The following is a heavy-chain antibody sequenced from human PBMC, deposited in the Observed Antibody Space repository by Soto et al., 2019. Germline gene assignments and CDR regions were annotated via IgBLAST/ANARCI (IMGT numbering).Heavy chain of an antibody. Sequence: GGSLRLSCAASRFTFSSYWMSWVRQAPGKGLEWVANIKQDGSEKFYVDSVKGRFTISRDNAKNSLYLQMDSLRAEDTAVYYCARGIDDNASFGMDIWGQGTTVTVSS. CDR3: ARGIDDNASFGMDI. CDR1: RFTFSSYW. CDR2: IKQDGSEK. J-gene: IGHJ6*02. D-gene: IGHD1-1*01. V-gene: IGHV3-7*01.